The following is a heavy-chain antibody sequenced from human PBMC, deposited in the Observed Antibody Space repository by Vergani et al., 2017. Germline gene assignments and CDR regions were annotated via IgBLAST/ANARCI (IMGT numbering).Heavy chain of an antibody. V-gene: IGHV3-30*03. CDR3: ARQFYDFWSGENAFDI. CDR1: GFTFSSYG. D-gene: IGHD3-3*01. Sequence: QVQLVESGGGVVQPGRSLRLSCAASGFTFSSYGMHWVRQAPGKGLEWVAVISYDGSNKYYADSVKGRFTISRDNSKNTLYLQMNSLRAEDTAVYYCARQFYDFWSGENAFDIWGQGTMVTVSS. J-gene: IGHJ3*02. CDR2: ISYDGSNK.